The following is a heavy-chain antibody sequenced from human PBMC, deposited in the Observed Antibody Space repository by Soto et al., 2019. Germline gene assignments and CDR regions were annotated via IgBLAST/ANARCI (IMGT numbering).Heavy chain of an antibody. Sequence: GGSLRLSCAASGFTSSSYGMHWVRQAPGKGLEWVSYISSSSSTIYYADSVKGRFTISRDNAKNSLYLQMNSLRAEDTAVYYCARDAYYADDAFDIWGQGTMVTVSS. V-gene: IGHV3-48*01. CDR2: ISSSSSTI. D-gene: IGHD2-21*01. J-gene: IGHJ3*02. CDR3: ARDAYYADDAFDI. CDR1: GFTSSSYG.